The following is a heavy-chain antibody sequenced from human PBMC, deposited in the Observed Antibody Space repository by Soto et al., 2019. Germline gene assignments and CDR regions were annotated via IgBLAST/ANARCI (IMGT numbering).Heavy chain of an antibody. Sequence: GGSLRLSCAASGFTFSSYGMSWVRQAPGKGLEWVSGISGSGGSTDYADSVKGRFTISRDNSKNTLYLQMNSLRADDTAVYYCAKAANYYGSGSYFDYWGQGTPVTVSP. D-gene: IGHD3-10*01. CDR2: ISGSGGST. J-gene: IGHJ4*02. CDR1: GFTFSSYG. CDR3: AKAANYYGSGSYFDY. V-gene: IGHV3-23*01.